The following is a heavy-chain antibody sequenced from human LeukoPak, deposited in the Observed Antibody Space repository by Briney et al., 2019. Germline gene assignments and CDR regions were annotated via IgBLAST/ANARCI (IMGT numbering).Heavy chain of an antibody. CDR1: GGSISSSSYY. J-gene: IGHJ6*03. Sequence: SETLSLTCTVSGGSISSSSYYWGWIRQPPGKGLEWIWSIYYSGSTYYNPSLKSRVTISVDTSKNQFSLKLSSVTAADTAVYYCARISYYDFWSGYYYYYMDVWGKGTTVTVSS. V-gene: IGHV4-39*01. CDR3: ARISYYDFWSGYYYYYMDV. CDR2: IYYSGST. D-gene: IGHD3-3*01.